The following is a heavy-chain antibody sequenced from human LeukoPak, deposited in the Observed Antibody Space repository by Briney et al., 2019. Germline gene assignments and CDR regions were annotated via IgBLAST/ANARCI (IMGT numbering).Heavy chain of an antibody. CDR3: ARMSYFDWSTVNYFDY. J-gene: IGHJ4*02. V-gene: IGHV4-59*01. D-gene: IGHD3-9*01. CDR1: GGSISSYY. CDR2: IYYSGST. Sequence: PSENLSLTCTVSGGSISSYYWSWIRQPPGKGLEWIGYIYYSGSTNYNPSLKSRVTISVDTSKNQFSLKLSSVTAADTAVYYCARMSYFDWSTVNYFDYWGQGTLVTVSS.